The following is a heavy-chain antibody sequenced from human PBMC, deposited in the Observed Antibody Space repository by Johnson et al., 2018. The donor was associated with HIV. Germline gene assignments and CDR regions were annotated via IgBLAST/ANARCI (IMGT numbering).Heavy chain of an antibody. CDR1: GFTFSS. CDR3: AKGLMRGAFDI. D-gene: IGHD2-8*01. Sequence: QVLLVESGGGVVQPGRSLRLSCAASGFTFSSMHWDRQAPGKGLEWVAVISYDGINKYYAASVKGRFTISRDNSKNTLYLQMNSLRAEDTAVYDCAKGLMRGAFDIWGQGTMVTVSS. J-gene: IGHJ3*02. V-gene: IGHV3-30*18. CDR2: ISYDGINK.